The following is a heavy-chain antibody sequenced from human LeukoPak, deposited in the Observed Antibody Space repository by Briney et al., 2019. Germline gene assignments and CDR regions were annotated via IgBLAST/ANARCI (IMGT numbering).Heavy chain of an antibody. CDR3: ARLPGYSSSWYDY. D-gene: IGHD6-13*01. J-gene: IGHJ4*02. CDR2: IYPGDSDT. CDR1: GVIFASYG. Sequence: ASLQICCRGSGVIFASYGVRGGRRLPGKSLEWMGIIYPGDSDTRYSPSFQGQVTISADKSISTAYLQWSSLKASDTAMYYCARLPGYSSSWYDYWGQGTLVTVSS. V-gene: IGHV5-51*01.